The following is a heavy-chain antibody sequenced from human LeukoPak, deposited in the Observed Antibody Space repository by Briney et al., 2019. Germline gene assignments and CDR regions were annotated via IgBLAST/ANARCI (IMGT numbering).Heavy chain of an antibody. Sequence: PGGSLRLSCAASGFTFDEYGMNWVRQVPGKGLECASGINWNGGNAGYADSVKGRFTISRDNAKNSLYLQMDSQTAEDTALYYCARRFLYSSSWFFDLWGQGTLVTVSS. V-gene: IGHV3-20*04. CDR2: INWNGGNA. D-gene: IGHD6-13*01. CDR1: GFTFDEYG. J-gene: IGHJ4*02. CDR3: ARRFLYSSSWFFDL.